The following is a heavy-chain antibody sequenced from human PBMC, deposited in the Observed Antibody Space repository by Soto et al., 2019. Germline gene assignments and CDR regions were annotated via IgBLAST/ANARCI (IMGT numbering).Heavy chain of an antibody. Sequence: EVPLLEPGGGLVQPGGSLRLSCAASGFTFSSFFMSWVRQAPGKGLDWVSGIGANGGGTYYADSVKGWFIISRDNSKNTLYLQMNSLRAEDTAVYYCARDPNGDYLGAFDFWGQKTMVTVSS. CDR2: IGANGGGT. CDR3: ARDPNGDYLGAFDF. V-gene: IGHV3-23*01. CDR1: GFTFSSFF. J-gene: IGHJ3*01. D-gene: IGHD4-17*01.